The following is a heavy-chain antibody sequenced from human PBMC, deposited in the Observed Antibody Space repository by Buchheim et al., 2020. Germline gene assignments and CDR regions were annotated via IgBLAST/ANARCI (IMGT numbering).Heavy chain of an antibody. CDR3: ARLSRAGLHYYGMDV. CDR2: INHSGST. D-gene: IGHD3-16*01. V-gene: IGHV4-34*01. Sequence: QVQLQQWGAGLLKPSETLSLTCAVYGGSFSGYYWSWIRQPPGKGLEWIGEINHSGSTNYNPSLKSRVTISVDTSKNQFSLKLSSVTAADTAVYSCARLSRAGLHYYGMDVWGQGTT. J-gene: IGHJ6*02. CDR1: GGSFSGYY.